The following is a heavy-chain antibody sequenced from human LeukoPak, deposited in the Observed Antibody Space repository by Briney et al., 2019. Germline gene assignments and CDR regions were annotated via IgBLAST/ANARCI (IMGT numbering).Heavy chain of an antibody. CDR3: AKTGLRGTYNWFDP. J-gene: IGHJ5*02. CDR1: GFTFSSYG. Sequence: GRSLRLSCAASGFTFSSYGMHWVRQAPGKGLEWVAVISYDGSNKYYADSVKGRFTISRDNSKDTLYLQMNSLRAEDTAVYYCAKTGLRGTYNWFDPWGQGTLVTVSS. V-gene: IGHV3-30*18. D-gene: IGHD3-10*01. CDR2: ISYDGSNK.